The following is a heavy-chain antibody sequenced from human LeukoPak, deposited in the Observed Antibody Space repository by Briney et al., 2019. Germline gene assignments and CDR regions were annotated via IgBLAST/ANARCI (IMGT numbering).Heavy chain of an antibody. CDR2: ISSSCSTI. CDR3: ARRGL. J-gene: IGHJ4*02. D-gene: IGHD3-10*01. Sequence: GGSLRLSCAASGFTFSSYEMNSVRQAPGKVLELVSYISSSCSTIYYADSVNGRFNISRDNVKNSLYLKMNSLRAEDTAVYYCARRGLWGQGTLVTVSS. CDR1: GFTFSSYE. V-gene: IGHV3-48*03.